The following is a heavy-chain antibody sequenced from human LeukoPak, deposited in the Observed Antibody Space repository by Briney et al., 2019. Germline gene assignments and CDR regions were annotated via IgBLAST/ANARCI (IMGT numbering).Heavy chain of an antibody. CDR3: VTGFGDY. J-gene: IGHJ4*02. CDR2: ISTSSSYI. Sequence: GLEWVSSISTSSSYIYYADSLKGRFTISRDNAKSSLYLQMNSLRAEDTAVYYCVTGFGDYWGQGTLVTVSS. V-gene: IGHV3-21*01. D-gene: IGHD3-16*01.